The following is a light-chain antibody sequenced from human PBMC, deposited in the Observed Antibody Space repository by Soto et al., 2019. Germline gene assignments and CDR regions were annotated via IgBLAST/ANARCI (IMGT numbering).Light chain of an antibody. CDR3: TSYAGSNNFCV. V-gene: IGLV2-8*01. CDR1: SSDVVDYDY. J-gene: IGLJ1*01. CDR2: EVS. Sequence: QSALTQPPSASGSPGQSVTISCIGTSSDVVDYDYVSWNQQHPGKAPKLNIYEVSKGPSGVPDRFSGSKSGNTASLTVSGLQAEDEADYYCTSYAGSNNFCVFGTGTKLTVL.